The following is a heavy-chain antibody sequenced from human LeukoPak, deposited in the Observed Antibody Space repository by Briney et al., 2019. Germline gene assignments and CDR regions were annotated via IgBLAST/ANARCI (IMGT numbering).Heavy chain of an antibody. CDR2: INHSGST. J-gene: IGHJ4*02. D-gene: IGHD2-21*02. CDR1: GGSFSGYY. CDR3: ARGQAYCGGDCYWGFDY. V-gene: IGHV4-34*01. Sequence: PSQTLSLTCAVYGGSFSGYYWSWIRQPPGKGLEWIGEINHSGSTNYNPSLKSRVTISVDTSKNQFSLKLNPVTAADTAVYYCARGQAYCGGDCYWGFDYWGQGTLVTVSS.